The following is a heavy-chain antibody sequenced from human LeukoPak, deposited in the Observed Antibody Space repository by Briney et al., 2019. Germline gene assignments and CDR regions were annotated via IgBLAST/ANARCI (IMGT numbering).Heavy chain of an antibody. CDR1: GFTFDNSA. CDR2: ISWNSAGI. D-gene: IGHD4-17*01. CDR3: AKDGFRAYGDYLDNWFDP. Sequence: GRSLRLSCAASGFTFDNSAMHWVRQAPGKGLEWVSGISWNSAGIHYADSVKGRFTISRDNAKNSLYLQMNSLRAEDTALYYCAKDGFRAYGDYLDNWFDPWGQGTLVTVSS. J-gene: IGHJ5*02. V-gene: IGHV3-9*01.